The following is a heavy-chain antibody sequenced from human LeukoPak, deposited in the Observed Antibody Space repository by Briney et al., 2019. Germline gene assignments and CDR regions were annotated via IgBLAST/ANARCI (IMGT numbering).Heavy chain of an antibody. J-gene: IGHJ4*02. Sequence: GGSLRLSCAASGFTVSSNYMSWVRQAPGKGLEWVSVIYSGGSTYYADSVKGRFTISRDNSKNTLYLQMNSLRAEDTAVYYCAHFSQQLALDYWGQGTLVTVSS. CDR1: GFTVSSNY. D-gene: IGHD6-13*01. V-gene: IGHV3-53*01. CDR3: AHFSQQLALDY. CDR2: IYSGGST.